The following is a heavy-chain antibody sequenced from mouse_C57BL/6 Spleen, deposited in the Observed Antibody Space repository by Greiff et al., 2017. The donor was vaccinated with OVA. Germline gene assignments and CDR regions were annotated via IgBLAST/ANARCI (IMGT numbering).Heavy chain of an antibody. V-gene: IGHV1-52*01. CDR1: GYTFTSYW. D-gene: IGHD5-5*01. J-gene: IGHJ1*03. CDR2: IDPSDSET. CDR3: ARILPYWYVDV. Sequence: VQLQQPGAELVRPGSSVKLSCKASGYTFTSYWMHWVKQRPIQGLEWIGNIDPSDSETHYNQKFKDKATLTVDKSSSTAYMQLSSLTSEDSAVYYCARILPYWYVDVWGTGTTVTVSS.